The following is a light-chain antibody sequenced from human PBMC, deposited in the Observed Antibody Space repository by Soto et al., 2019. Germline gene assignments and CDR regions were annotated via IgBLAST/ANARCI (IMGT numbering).Light chain of an antibody. CDR3: QQFDNSLWT. CDR2: GAS. Sequence: EVVLTQSPGTLSLSPGERATLSCRASQSVAGSYLAWYQQRPGQAPRLLIYGASNRATGIPDRFSGSGSGTDFTLTISRLEPEDFAVYYCQQFDNSLWTFGQGTKVDIK. V-gene: IGKV3-20*01. J-gene: IGKJ1*01. CDR1: QSVAGSY.